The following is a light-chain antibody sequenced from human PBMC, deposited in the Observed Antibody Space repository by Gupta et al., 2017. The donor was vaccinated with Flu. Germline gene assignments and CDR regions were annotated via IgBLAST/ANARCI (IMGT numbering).Light chain of an antibody. CDR1: GHNT. CDR3: GSWDDSRGGHYV. Sequence: GHNTMLSYPRGPGTTPKLLIYTNNKRRPGVPDRFSASKTGTSAALAISGLRSEDEADYYCGSWDDSRGGHYVFGTGTKVTVL. J-gene: IGLJ1*01. V-gene: IGLV1-47*01. CDR2: TNN.